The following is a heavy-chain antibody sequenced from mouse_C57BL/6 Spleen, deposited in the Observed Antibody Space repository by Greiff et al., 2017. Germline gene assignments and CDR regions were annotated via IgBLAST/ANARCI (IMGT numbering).Heavy chain of an antibody. Sequence: QVQLQQSGPELVKPGASVKISCKASGYAFSSSWMNWVKQRPGQGLEWIGRIYPGDGDTNYNGKFKGKATLTADKSSSTAYMQLSSLTSEDSAVYFCARSGDYDGCYAMDYWGQGTSVTVSS. CDR3: ARSGDYDGCYAMDY. CDR2: IYPGDGDT. V-gene: IGHV1-82*01. CDR1: GYAFSSSW. D-gene: IGHD2-4*01. J-gene: IGHJ4*01.